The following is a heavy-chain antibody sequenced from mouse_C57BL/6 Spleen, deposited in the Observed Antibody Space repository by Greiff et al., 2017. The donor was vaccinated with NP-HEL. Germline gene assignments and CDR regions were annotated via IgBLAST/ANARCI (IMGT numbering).Heavy chain of an antibody. CDR2: IYPRDGST. CDR3: ARSFVTTVVGDWYFGV. Sequence: QVQLQQSGPELVKPGASVKLSCKASGYTFTSYDINWVKQRPGQGLEWIGWIYPRDGSTKYNEKFKGKATLTVDTSSSTAYMELHSLTSEDSAVYFCARSFVTTVVGDWYFGVWGTGTTVTVSS. V-gene: IGHV1-85*01. J-gene: IGHJ1*03. D-gene: IGHD1-1*01. CDR1: GYTFTSYD.